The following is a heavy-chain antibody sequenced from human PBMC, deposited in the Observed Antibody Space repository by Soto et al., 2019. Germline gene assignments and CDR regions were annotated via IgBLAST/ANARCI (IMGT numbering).Heavy chain of an antibody. Sequence: QVQLVQSGAEVKKPGASVKVSCKASGYLFTNYYMHWVRQAPGQGLEWMGIINPSDGGTRYAQKFQGRVTMTRETSTITVYMELSSLRSEDTVIYYCARWGYCSGGICSDYWGQGTLVIVSS. V-gene: IGHV1-46*01. CDR1: GYLFTNYY. CDR3: ARWGYCSGGICSDY. CDR2: INPSDGGT. J-gene: IGHJ4*02. D-gene: IGHD2-15*01.